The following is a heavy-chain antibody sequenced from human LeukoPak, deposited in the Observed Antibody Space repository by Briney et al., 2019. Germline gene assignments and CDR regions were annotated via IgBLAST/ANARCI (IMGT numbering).Heavy chain of an antibody. CDR1: GGSFSGYH. V-gene: IGHV4-34*01. D-gene: IGHD2-21*02. J-gene: IGHJ5*02. CDR2: VDCSGGT. CDR3: VRDRCGGDCYPNWFDP. Sequence: SETLSLTCAVYGGSFSGYHWTWIRQSPGKGLEWIGDVDCSGGTNYNPPLKSRVTISVDTSKNQFSLRLTSVTAADTAVYYCVRDRCGGDCYPNWFDPWGQGTLVTVSS.